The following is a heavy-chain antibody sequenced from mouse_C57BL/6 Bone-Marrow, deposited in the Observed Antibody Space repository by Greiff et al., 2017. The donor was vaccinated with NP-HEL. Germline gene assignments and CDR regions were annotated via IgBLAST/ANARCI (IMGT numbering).Heavy chain of an antibody. J-gene: IGHJ4*01. Sequence: EVQRVESEGGLVQPGSSMKLSCTASGFTFSDYYMAWVRQVPEKGLEWVANINYDGSSTYYMASLKSRFIISRDNAKNILYLQMSSLKSEDTATYYCAREGGLRRRTYAMDYWGQGTSVTVSS. CDR2: INYDGSST. V-gene: IGHV5-16*01. CDR3: AREGGLRRRTYAMDY. CDR1: GFTFSDYY. D-gene: IGHD2-4*01.